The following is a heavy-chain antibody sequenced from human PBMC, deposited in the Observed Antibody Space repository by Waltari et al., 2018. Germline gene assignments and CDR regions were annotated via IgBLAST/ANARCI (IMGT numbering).Heavy chain of an antibody. Sequence: QVQLVQSGAEVKKPGSSVKVSCKASGGTFSSYAISWVRPAPGPGLEWMGGIIPIFGTANYAQKFQGRVTITADESTSTAYMELSSLRSEDTAVYYCARGYCSGGSCYLLNWYFDLWGRGTLVTVSS. V-gene: IGHV1-69*01. D-gene: IGHD2-15*01. CDR3: ARGYCSGGSCYLLNWYFDL. CDR2: IIPIFGTA. CDR1: GGTFSSYA. J-gene: IGHJ2*01.